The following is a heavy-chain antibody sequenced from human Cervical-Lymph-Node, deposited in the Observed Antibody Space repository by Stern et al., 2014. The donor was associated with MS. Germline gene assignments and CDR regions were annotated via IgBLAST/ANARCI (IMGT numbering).Heavy chain of an antibody. V-gene: IGHV1-8*01. D-gene: IGHD1-26*01. CDR2: INPTSGRI. CDR3: ARGSGKWFRGTFDI. CDR1: GYAFTDYD. Sequence: QVQLVQTGAEVKKPGASVKVSCKASGYAFTDYDLNWVRQAPGQGLEWMGWINPTSGRIGYAEDFQGRVTMTRNTSISTAHMELSSLTSEDTAVYYFARGSGKWFRGTFDIWGQGTMVTVSS. J-gene: IGHJ3*02.